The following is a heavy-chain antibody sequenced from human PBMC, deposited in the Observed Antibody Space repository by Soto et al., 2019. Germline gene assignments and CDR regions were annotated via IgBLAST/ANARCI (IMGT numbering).Heavy chain of an antibody. Sequence: EVQLLDSGGGLVQPGGSLRLSCAASGFTFSSYGMTWVRQAPGKGMEWVSFSSATGAGTYYADSVKGRFTISRDNSKNTQYLQMTSLRADDTAGYYCAKDRRAGLNYCFYSDFWGQGALVIVSS. CDR3: AKDRRAGLNYCFYSDF. CDR1: GFTFSSYG. CDR2: SSATGAGT. D-gene: IGHD1-7*01. V-gene: IGHV3-23*01. J-gene: IGHJ4*02.